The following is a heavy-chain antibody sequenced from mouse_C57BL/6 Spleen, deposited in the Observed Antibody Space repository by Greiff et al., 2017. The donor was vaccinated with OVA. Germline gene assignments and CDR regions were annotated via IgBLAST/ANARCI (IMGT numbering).Heavy chain of an antibody. V-gene: IGHV3-6*01. CDR3: ARERDYDEYFDV. D-gene: IGHD2-4*01. CDR1: GYSITSGYY. CDR2: ISYDGSN. J-gene: IGHJ1*03. Sequence: ESGPGLVKPSQSLSLTCSVTGYSITSGYYWNWIRQFPGNKLEWMGYISYDGSNNYNPSLKNRISITRDTSKNQFFLKLNSVTTEDTATYYCARERDYDEYFDVWGTGTTVTVSS.